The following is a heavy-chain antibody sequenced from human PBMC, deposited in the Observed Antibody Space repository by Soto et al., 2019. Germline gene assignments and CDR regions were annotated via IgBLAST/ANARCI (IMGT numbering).Heavy chain of an antibody. CDR2: INPFDGSR. V-gene: IGHV1-46*03. D-gene: IGHD3-10*01. Sequence: QVQLVQSGAEVKKPGASVKVSCKASGYTFTSYYIHWVRQAPEQGLEWMGWINPFDGSRMFAQSFQGRVTMTRDTSTSTVYIEVSSLRSEDTAVYYCSRVDPGETSPFDHWGQGTLVTVSS. CDR1: GYTFTSYY. J-gene: IGHJ4*02. CDR3: SRVDPGETSPFDH.